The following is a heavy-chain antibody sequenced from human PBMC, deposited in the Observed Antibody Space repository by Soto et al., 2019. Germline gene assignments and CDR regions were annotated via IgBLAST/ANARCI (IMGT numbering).Heavy chain of an antibody. J-gene: IGHJ4*02. D-gene: IGHD2-15*01. Sequence: QVQLVQSGAEVKKPGSSVKVSCKASGGTLSSYTFSWVRQAPGQGLEWMGRVIPNLGVTNYAKKCQGRCTSVGDTATSTAYMELNSLRYEDTAVYYCARDKGYCSDTSCPDFDYWGQGTLVTVSS. CDR3: ARDKGYCSDTSCPDFDY. CDR1: GGTLSSYT. V-gene: IGHV1-69*08. CDR2: VIPNLGVT.